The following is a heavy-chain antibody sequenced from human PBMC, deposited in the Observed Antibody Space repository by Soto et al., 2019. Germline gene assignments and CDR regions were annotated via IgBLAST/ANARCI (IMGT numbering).Heavy chain of an antibody. V-gene: IGHV3-30*18. CDR2: ISYDGSNK. CDR1: GFTFSSYG. CDR3: AKVGPIAAAVHFFDY. Sequence: ESGGGVVQPGRSLRLSCAASGFTFSSYGMHWVRQAPGKGLEWVAVISYDGSNKYYADSVKGRFTISRDNSKNTLYLQMNSLRAEDTAVYYCAKVGPIAAAVHFFDYWGQGTLVTVSS. D-gene: IGHD6-13*01. J-gene: IGHJ4*02.